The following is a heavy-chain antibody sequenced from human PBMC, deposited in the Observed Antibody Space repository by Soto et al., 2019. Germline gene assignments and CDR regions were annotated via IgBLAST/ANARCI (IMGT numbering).Heavy chain of an antibody. CDR2: IKQDGSEK. D-gene: IGHD3-10*01. V-gene: IGHV3-7*01. J-gene: IGHJ4*02. Sequence: EVQLVESGGGLVQPGGSLRLSCAASGFTFSSYWMSWVRQAPGKGLEWVANIKQDGSEKYYVDSVKGRFTISRDNAKNSLYLQMNSLRAEDTAVYYCVRDGFGECVDYWGQGTLVTVSS. CDR3: VRDGFGECVDY. CDR1: GFTFSSYW.